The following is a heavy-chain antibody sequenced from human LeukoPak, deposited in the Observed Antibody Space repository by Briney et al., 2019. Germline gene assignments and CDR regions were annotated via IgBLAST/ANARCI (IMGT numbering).Heavy chain of an antibody. CDR3: AKGVKQQQSFIDY. D-gene: IGHD6-13*01. CDR2: ISGNGGST. Sequence: GGSLRLSCAASGFTFSSYAMSWVRQAPGKGLEWVSAISGNGGSTYYADSVRGRFTISRDNSKNTLYLQMNSLRAEDTAVYYCAKGVKQQQSFIDYWGQGTLVTVSS. J-gene: IGHJ4*02. V-gene: IGHV3-23*01. CDR1: GFTFSSYA.